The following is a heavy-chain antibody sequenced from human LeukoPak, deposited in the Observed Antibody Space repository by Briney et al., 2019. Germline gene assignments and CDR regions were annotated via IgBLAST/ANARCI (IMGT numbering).Heavy chain of an antibody. V-gene: IGHV4-4*07. CDR2: FYSGST. CDR1: GGSISSYY. J-gene: IGHJ4*01. D-gene: IGHD2-8*01. Sequence: KPSETLSLTCTVSGGSISSYYWSWIRQPARKGLEWIGRFYSGSTNYNPSLKSRVTMSVDTSKNQFSLKLRSVTAADTAVYYCTSGGMVSGDYWGHGTLVTVSS. CDR3: TSGGMVSGDY.